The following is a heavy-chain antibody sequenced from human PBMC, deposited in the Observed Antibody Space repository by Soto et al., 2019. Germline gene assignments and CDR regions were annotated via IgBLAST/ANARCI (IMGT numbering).Heavy chain of an antibody. CDR3: ARGGDYEYAFDI. J-gene: IGHJ3*02. D-gene: IGHD4-17*01. Sequence: QVQLVQSGAEVKKPGSSVKVSCKASGGTFSSYTISWVRQAPGQGLEWMGRIIPILGIANYAQKFQGRVTITAAKSTSTAYMELSSLRSEDTAVYYCARGGDYEYAFDIWGQGTMVTVSS. CDR1: GGTFSSYT. CDR2: IIPILGIA. V-gene: IGHV1-69*02.